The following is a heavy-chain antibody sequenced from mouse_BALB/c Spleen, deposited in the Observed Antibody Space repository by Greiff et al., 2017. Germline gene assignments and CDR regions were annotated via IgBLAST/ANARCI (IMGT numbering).Heavy chain of an antibody. D-gene: IGHD1-1*01. J-gene: IGHJ3*01. V-gene: IGHV1S135*01. Sequence: EVQLQESGPELVKPGASVKVSCKASGYSFTDYNMYWVKQSHGKSLEWIGYIAPYNGGTSYNQKFKGKATLTVDKSSSTAFMHLNSLTSEDSAVYYCASSDYCGSKGFAYRGQGILVTVSA. CDR3: ASSDYCGSKGFAY. CDR2: IAPYNGGT. CDR1: GYSFTDYN.